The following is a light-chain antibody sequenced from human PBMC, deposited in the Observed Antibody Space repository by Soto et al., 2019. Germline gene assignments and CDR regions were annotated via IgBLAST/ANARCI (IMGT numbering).Light chain of an antibody. J-gene: IGKJ2*01. CDR2: GAS. CDR1: QSVTNNY. V-gene: IGKV3-20*01. Sequence: EIVLTQSPGTRSLSPGERGTLSCRASQSVTNNYLAWYQQKRGQPPRLLIHGASSRATGSPDRFSGSGSGTYFTLTISGLEPEDFAVYYCQQYSTPPMYTFGQGTQVEIK. CDR3: QQYSTPPMYT.